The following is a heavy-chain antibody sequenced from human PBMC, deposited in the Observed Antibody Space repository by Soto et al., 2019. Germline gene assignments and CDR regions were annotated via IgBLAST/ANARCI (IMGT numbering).Heavy chain of an antibody. CDR3: AREAYSASFGYVTNPNWFDP. CDR2: INSSNGGT. J-gene: IGHJ5*02. CDR1: GYIFSHYF. Sequence: QVHLVQSGAEVMKPGASIKVSCKASGYIFSHYFIHWVRQAPGQGLEWMGWINSSNGGTKYSQKFQGRVTMTTDTSTSTAYLELRRLTSDDTAIYYCAREAYSASFGYVTNPNWFDPWGQGTLVSVSS. V-gene: IGHV1-2*02. D-gene: IGHD2-2*03.